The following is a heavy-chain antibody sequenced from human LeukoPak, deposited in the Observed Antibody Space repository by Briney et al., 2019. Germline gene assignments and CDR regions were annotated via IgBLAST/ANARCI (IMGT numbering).Heavy chain of an antibody. CDR2: ISPTGGAI. Sequence: GGSLRLSCAPSGFTFSTSAMNWVRQAPGRGLEWVSSISPTGGAIFYADSLRGRFTISRDNAKNSLYLQMNSLRAEDTALYFCASGIRERGFDYWGQGTLVTVSS. D-gene: IGHD1-1*01. V-gene: IGHV3-21*01. CDR3: ASGIRERGFDY. J-gene: IGHJ4*02. CDR1: GFTFSTSA.